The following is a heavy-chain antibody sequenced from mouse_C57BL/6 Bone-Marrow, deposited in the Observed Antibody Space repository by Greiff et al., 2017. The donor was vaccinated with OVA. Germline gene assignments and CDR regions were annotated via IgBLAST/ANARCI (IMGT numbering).Heavy chain of an antibody. D-gene: IGHD3-2*02. CDR3: ARGGDSTGPYYALDY. CDR2: INPGGGGT. J-gene: IGHJ4*01. CDR1: GYAFTNYW. Sequence: QVQLQQSGAELVRPGTSVKVSCKASGYAFTNYWIEWVKQRPGQGLEWIGVINPGGGGTNYNEKFKGKATMTADKSSSTAYMQLSSLTSEDSAVYSCARGGDSTGPYYALDYWGQGTSVTVSS. V-gene: IGHV1-54*01.